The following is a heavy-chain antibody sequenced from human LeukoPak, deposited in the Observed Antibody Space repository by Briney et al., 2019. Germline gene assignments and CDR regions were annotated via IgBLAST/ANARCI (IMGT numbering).Heavy chain of an antibody. D-gene: IGHD3-9*01. CDR3: ARDTYDILTGYYSRGYFDY. J-gene: IGHJ4*02. CDR1: GYIFTNYG. CDR2: VSAYNGNT. V-gene: IGHV1-18*01. Sequence: ASVKVSCKTSGYIFTNYGISWVRQAPGQGLEWMGWVSAYNGNTNYAQKLQGRVTMTTDTSASTAYMELRSLRSDDTAVYYCARDTYDILTGYYSRGYFDYWGQGTLVTVSS.